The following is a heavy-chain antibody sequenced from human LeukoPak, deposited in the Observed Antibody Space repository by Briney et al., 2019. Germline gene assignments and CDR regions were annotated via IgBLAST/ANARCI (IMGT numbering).Heavy chain of an antibody. CDR2: LSNSGGST. V-gene: IGHV3-23*01. J-gene: IGHJ4*02. CDR3: AKDRGVTPFDY. D-gene: IGHD2-21*02. Sequence: PGGSLRLSCAASGFTFTNYAMSWVRQAPGKGLEWVSSLSNSGGSTYYADSVKGRFTISRDNSMSTLYLQMNSLRAEDTAVYYCAKDRGVTPFDYWGQGTLVTVSS. CDR1: GFTFTNYA.